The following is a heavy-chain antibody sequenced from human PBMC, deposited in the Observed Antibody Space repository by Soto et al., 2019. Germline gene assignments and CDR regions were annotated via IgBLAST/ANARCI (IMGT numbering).Heavy chain of an antibody. D-gene: IGHD1-1*01. CDR3: ARDWNGAEGCDP. J-gene: IGHJ5*02. Sequence: QVQLVQSGAEVKKPGASVKVSCKASGYTFSTYGFSWVRQAPGQGLEWMGWIGADNGDTNYAQNFQGRVTMTTDTPTTTTYMELRSLSSDDTAVYFCARDWNGAEGCDPWGQGTLVTVSS. CDR1: GYTFSTYG. CDR2: IGADNGDT. V-gene: IGHV1-18*01.